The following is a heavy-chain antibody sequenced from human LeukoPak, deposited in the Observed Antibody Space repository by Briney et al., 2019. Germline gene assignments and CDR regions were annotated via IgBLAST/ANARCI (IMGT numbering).Heavy chain of an antibody. D-gene: IGHD3-10*01. J-gene: IGHJ4*02. Sequence: GGSLRLSCAASGFTFSSYAMSWVRQAPGKGLEWVSAISGSGGSTYYADSVKGRFTISRGNSKNTLYLQMNSLRAEDTAVYYCAKSRGSMILHITRHFDYWGQGTLVTVSS. CDR2: ISGSGGST. V-gene: IGHV3-23*01. CDR1: GFTFSSYA. CDR3: AKSRGSMILHITRHFDY.